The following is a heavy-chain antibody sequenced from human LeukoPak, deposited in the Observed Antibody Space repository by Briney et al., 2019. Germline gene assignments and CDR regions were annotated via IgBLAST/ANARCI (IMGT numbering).Heavy chain of an antibody. D-gene: IGHD3-10*01. Sequence: ETLSLTCAVYGGSFSGYYWSWIRQPPGKGLDWIGEINHIGSTNYNPSLKSRVTISVDTSKNQFSLKLSSVTAADTAVYYCARFTMVRGVMPGFDYWGQGTLVTVSS. CDR2: INHIGST. CDR1: GGSFSGYY. J-gene: IGHJ4*02. CDR3: ARFTMVRGVMPGFDY. V-gene: IGHV4-34*01.